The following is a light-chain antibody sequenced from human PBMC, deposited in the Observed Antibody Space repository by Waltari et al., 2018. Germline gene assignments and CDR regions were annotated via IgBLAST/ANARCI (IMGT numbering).Light chain of an antibody. CDR2: KAS. V-gene: IGKV1-5*03. CDR3: QEYDSLPVT. Sequence: DIQMTQSPSTLSAPVGDRVTINCRASQRVKNNLAWYQQKPGKAPKVLIHKASRLESGVPSRFSGSGYGTEFTLTISSLQPDDFATYYCQEYDSLPVTFGGGTKVEIK. CDR1: QRVKNN. J-gene: IGKJ4*01.